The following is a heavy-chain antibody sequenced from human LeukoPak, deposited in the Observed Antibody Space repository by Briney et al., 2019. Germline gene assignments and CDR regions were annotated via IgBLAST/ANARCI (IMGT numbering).Heavy chain of an antibody. J-gene: IGHJ5*02. CDR3: ARDLFYCSSTSCYRRDWFDP. D-gene: IGHD2-2*01. CDR2: IIPILGIA. CDR1: GGTFSSYA. Sequence: SVKVSCKASGGTFSSYAISWVRQAPGQGLEWMGRIIPILGIANYAQKFQGRVTITADKSTSTAYMELSSLRSEDAAVYYCARDLFYCSSTSCYRRDWFDPWGQGTLVTVSS. V-gene: IGHV1-69*04.